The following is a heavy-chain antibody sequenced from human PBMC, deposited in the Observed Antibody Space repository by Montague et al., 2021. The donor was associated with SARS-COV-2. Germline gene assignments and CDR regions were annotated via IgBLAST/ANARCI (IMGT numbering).Heavy chain of an antibody. CDR1: GDPLSPFY. CDR3: VSGQAGDV. CDR2: IFYNGNT. Sequence: SETLSLTCTVYGDPLSPFYWSWLRQPPGKGLEWIGYIFYNGNTRYNPSPKSRLTFSVDTSKNQFSLELRSVTAADAGVYYCVSGQAGDVWGQGTTVTVSS. J-gene: IGHJ6*02. V-gene: IGHV4-59*08.